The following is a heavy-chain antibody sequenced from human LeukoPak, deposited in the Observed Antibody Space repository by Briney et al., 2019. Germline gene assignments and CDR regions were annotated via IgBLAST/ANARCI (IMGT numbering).Heavy chain of an antibody. V-gene: IGHV3-74*01. CDR2: INSDGSST. CDR1: GFTFSSYW. Sequence: GGSLRLSCAASGFTFSSYWMNWVRQAPGKGLVWVSRINSDGSSTSYADSVKGRFTISRDNAKNTLYLQMNSLRAEDTAVYYCAREGYSYAFDYWGQGTLVTVSS. D-gene: IGHD5-18*01. J-gene: IGHJ4*02. CDR3: AREGYSYAFDY.